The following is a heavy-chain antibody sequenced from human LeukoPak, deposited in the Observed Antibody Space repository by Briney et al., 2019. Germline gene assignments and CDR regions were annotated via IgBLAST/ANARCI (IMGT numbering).Heavy chain of an antibody. CDR3: AREGAYYYDSSGYYYRFDY. CDR2: IIPIFGTA. CDR1: GGTFSSYA. D-gene: IGHD3-22*01. Sequence: SVKVSCKASGGTFSSYAISWVRQAPGQGLEWMGGIIPIFGTANYAQKSQGRVTITADESTSTAYMELSSLRSEDTAVYYCAREGAYYYDSSGYYYRFDYWGQGTLVTVSS. J-gene: IGHJ4*02. V-gene: IGHV1-69*13.